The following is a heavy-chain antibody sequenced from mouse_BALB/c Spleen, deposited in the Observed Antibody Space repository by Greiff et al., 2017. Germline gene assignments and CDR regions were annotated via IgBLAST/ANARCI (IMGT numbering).Heavy chain of an antibody. Sequence: EVQGVESGAELVKPGASVKLSCTASGFNIKDTYMHWVKQRPEQGLEWIGRIDPANGNTKYDPKFQGKATITADTSSNTAYLQLSSLTSEDTAVYYCAGSSYYFDYWGQGTTLTVSS. CDR1: GFNIKDTY. D-gene: IGHD1-1*01. J-gene: IGHJ2*01. CDR2: IDPANGNT. V-gene: IGHV14-3*02. CDR3: AGSSYYFDY.